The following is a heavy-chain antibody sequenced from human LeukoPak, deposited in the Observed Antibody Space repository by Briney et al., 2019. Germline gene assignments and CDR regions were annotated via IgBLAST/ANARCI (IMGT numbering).Heavy chain of an antibody. Sequence: GGSLRLSCAASGFTFSSSAMSWVRQAPGKGLEWVSAISNNGGYTYYADSVQGRFTISRDNSKSTLCLQMNSLRAEDTAVYYCAKFEVYCSGGSCPTYGMDVWGQGTTVTVSS. V-gene: IGHV3-23*01. J-gene: IGHJ6*02. D-gene: IGHD2-15*01. CDR2: ISNNGGYT. CDR3: AKFEVYCSGGSCPTYGMDV. CDR1: GFTFSSSA.